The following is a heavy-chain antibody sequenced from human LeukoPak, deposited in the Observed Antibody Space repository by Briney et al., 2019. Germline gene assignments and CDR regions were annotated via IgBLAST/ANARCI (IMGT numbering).Heavy chain of an antibody. J-gene: IGHJ6*02. CDR3: ARKGGGVVAATPFPYYYYGMDV. V-gene: IGHV1-18*01. Sequence: ASVKVSCKASGYTFTSYGISWVRQAPGQGLEWMGWISAYNGNTNYAQKLQGRVTMTTDTSTSTAYMELRSLRSDDTAVYYCARKGGGVVAATPFPYYYYGMDVWGQGTTVTVSS. D-gene: IGHD2-15*01. CDR2: ISAYNGNT. CDR1: GYTFTSYG.